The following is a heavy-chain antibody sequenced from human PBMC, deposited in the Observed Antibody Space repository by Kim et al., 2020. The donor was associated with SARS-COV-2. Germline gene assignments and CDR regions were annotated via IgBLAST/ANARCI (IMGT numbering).Heavy chain of an antibody. CDR3: ARVVTSTRGWFDP. J-gene: IGHJ5*02. Sequence: SEASVKSQITINPDTSKNQFSLQLNSVTPEDTAVYYCARVVTSTRGWFDPWGQGTLVTVSS. D-gene: IGHD2-2*01. V-gene: IGHV6-1*01.